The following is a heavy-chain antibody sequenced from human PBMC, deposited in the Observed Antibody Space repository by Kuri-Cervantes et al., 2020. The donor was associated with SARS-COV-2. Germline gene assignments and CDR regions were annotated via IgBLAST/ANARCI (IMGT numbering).Heavy chain of an antibody. D-gene: IGHD6-19*01. Sequence: GGSLRLSCAASGFTFSGSAMHWVRQASGKGLEWVGRIRSKANSYATAYAASVKGRFTISRDDSKNTAYLQMNSLRAEDTAVYYCARVDPPLIDSSGLTGIDYWGQGILVTVSS. CDR2: IRSKANSYAT. V-gene: IGHV3-73*01. CDR1: GFTFSGSA. J-gene: IGHJ4*02. CDR3: ARVDPPLIDSSGLTGIDY.